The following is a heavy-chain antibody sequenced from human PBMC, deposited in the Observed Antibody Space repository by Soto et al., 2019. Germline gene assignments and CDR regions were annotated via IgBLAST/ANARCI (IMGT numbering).Heavy chain of an antibody. J-gene: IGHJ4*01. D-gene: IGHD3-10*01. CDR3: AKGLITMVRWFDAFEY. CDR2: VSGSGGST. Sequence: EVQLLESGGGLVQPGGSLRLSCAASGFTFSSYAMSWVRQAPGKGLEWVSAVSGSGGSTYYADSVKGRFTISRDNSKNTLYLQMNSLRAEDTAVYYCAKGLITMVRWFDAFEYWGQGTLVTVSS. CDR1: GFTFSSYA. V-gene: IGHV3-23*01.